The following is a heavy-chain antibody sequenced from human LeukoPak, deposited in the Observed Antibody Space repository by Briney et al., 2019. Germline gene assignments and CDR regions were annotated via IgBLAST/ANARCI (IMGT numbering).Heavy chain of an antibody. CDR2: ISFDGGNK. CDR1: GFTFSMSG. Sequence: GRSLRLSCATSGFTFSMSGKHWVRLAPGKGLDWVAVISFDGGNKFYADSVKGRFSISRDNSKNTLYLQMNSLGLDDTAVYFCARGRACIAAAGFDYWGQGTLVTVSS. CDR3: ARGRACIAAAGFDY. V-gene: IGHV3-30-3*01. J-gene: IGHJ4*02. D-gene: IGHD6-13*01.